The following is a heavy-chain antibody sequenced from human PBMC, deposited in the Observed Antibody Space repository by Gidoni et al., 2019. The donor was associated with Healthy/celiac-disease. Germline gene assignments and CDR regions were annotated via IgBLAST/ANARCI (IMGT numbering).Heavy chain of an antibody. D-gene: IGHD2-15*01. V-gene: IGHV4-39*01. CDR3: ARHGCSGGSCYSFYAFDI. CDR2: IYFSVST. Sequence: QLQLQESGARLLTPSESLSLTCTVSVCSISSSNYYWCWIRQPPGKGLEWIGSIYFSVSTYDNPSRKSRVTMFLDRSKNQFTLEQTSVTAAETAVYFCARHGCSGGSCYSFYAFDIWGQGTMVTVSS. CDR1: VCSISSSNYY. J-gene: IGHJ3*02.